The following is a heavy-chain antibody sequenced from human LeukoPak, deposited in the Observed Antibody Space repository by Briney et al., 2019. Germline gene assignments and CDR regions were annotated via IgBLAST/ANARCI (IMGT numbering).Heavy chain of an antibody. Sequence: SGGSLRLSCAASEFTLSTYWMHWVRQAPGKGLVWVSRINLDGSRTNYADSVKGRFTISRDNSKNTLYLQMNSLRAEDTAVYYCAKEVLRGGSRHGLDVWGQGTTVTVSS. D-gene: IGHD3-10*01. CDR2: INLDGSRT. J-gene: IGHJ6*02. V-gene: IGHV3-74*01. CDR3: AKEVLRGGSRHGLDV. CDR1: EFTLSTYW.